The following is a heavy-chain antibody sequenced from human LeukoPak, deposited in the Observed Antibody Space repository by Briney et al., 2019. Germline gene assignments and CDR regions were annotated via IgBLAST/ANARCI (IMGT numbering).Heavy chain of an antibody. CDR2: IYYSGST. V-gene: IGHV4-59*01. CDR1: GGSISSYY. J-gene: IGHJ4*02. CDR3: ARGRMGYFDY. D-gene: IGHD2-8*01. Sequence: TSETLSLTCTVSGGSISSYYWSWIRQPPGKGLEWIGYIYYSGSTNYNPSLKSRVTISVDTSKNQFSLKLSSVTAADTAVYYCARGRMGYFDYWGQGTLVTVSS.